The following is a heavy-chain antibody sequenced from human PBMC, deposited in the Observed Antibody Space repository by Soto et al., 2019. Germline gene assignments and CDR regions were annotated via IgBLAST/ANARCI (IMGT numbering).Heavy chain of an antibody. CDR1: GGSISSSSYY. J-gene: IGHJ4*01. CDR2: IYHIGST. V-gene: IGHV4-39*06. D-gene: IGHD6-13*01. CDR3: ARSPRSIAAGGIDF. Sequence: PSETLSLTCTVSGGSISSSSYYWGWIRQPPGKGLEWIGSIYHIGSTTFNPSLKSRVTVSVDKSKNHFPLKLSSVTAADTAVYYCARSPRSIAAGGIDFWGQGILVTVSS.